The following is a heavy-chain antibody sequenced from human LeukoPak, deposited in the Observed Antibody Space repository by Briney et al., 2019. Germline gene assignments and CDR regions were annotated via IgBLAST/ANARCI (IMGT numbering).Heavy chain of an antibody. Sequence: GGSLRLSCAASGFTFSSYDMTWVRQAPGRGLEWVSFIRPGGDNTYYGDSVKGRFTISRDNSKNTVYLQTNSMRVDDTAVYYCAGVAGVHWFDPWGQGTLVTVSS. CDR3: AGVAGVHWFDP. D-gene: IGHD6-19*01. V-gene: IGHV3-23*01. J-gene: IGHJ5*02. CDR2: IRPGGDNT. CDR1: GFTFSSYD.